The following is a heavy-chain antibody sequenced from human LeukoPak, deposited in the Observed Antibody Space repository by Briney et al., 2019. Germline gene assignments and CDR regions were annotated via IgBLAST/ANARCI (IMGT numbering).Heavy chain of an antibody. CDR3: ARHSSHGSDY. D-gene: IGHD3-10*01. Sequence: GESLKISCKGSGYIFTNYWIGWVRQMPGQGLEWMGITYPHDSDTRYSPSFQGQVTISADKTISTAYLQWSSLKASDSAMYFCARHSSHGSDYWGQGTLVTVSS. J-gene: IGHJ4*02. V-gene: IGHV5-51*01. CDR1: GYIFTNYW. CDR2: TYPHDSDT.